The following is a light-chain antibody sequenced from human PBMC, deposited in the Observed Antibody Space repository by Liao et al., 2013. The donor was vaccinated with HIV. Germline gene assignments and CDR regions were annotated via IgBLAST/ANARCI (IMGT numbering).Light chain of an antibody. V-gene: IGLV3-21*01. CDR2: YDS. CDR1: NIGSKS. J-gene: IGLJ3*02. Sequence: SYELTQPPSVSVAPGKTARITCGGNNIGSKSVHWYQQKPGLAPVLVIYYDSDRPSGIPERFSGSNSGNXATLTISGTQAMDEADYYCQAWDSSSDHWVFGGGTKLTVL. CDR3: QAWDSSSDHWV.